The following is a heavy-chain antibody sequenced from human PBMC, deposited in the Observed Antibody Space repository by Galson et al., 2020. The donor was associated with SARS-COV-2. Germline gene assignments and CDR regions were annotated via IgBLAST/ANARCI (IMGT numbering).Heavy chain of an antibody. J-gene: IGHJ4*02. D-gene: IGHD7-27*01. CDR3: ARGDMGNDYFDY. Sequence: GGSLRLSCAASGFTFSRYWMHWVRQAPGKGLVWVSRIYSEGSSTRYADSVKGRFTISGDNAKNTLYLQMNSLRAEDTAVYYCARGDMGNDYFDYWGQGTLVTVSS. CDR1: GFTFSRYW. CDR2: IYSEGSST. V-gene: IGHV3-74*01.